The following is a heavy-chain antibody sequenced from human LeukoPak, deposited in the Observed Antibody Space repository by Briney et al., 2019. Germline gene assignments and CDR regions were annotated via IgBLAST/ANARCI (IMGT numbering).Heavy chain of an antibody. CDR3: ARDLALDY. J-gene: IGHJ4*02. CDR1: GFTFSSYS. Sequence: GGSLRLSCAASGFTFSSYSMNWVRQAPGKGLEWVSYISSSSSTIYYAGSVKGRFTISRDNAKNSLYLQMNSLRAEDTAVYYCARDLALDYWGQGTLVTVSS. CDR2: ISSSSSTI. V-gene: IGHV3-48*04. D-gene: IGHD3-3*02.